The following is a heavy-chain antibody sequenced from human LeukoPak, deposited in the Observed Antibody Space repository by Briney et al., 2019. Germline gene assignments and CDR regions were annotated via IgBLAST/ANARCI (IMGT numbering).Heavy chain of an antibody. D-gene: IGHD3-10*01. Sequence: GGSLRLSCAASGFTFSDYNMNWVRQAPGKGLEWVSYITNGGSTIHHADSVKGRFTISRDNAKNSLYLQMNSLRAEETAVYYCARVVVRGVINYGMDVWGQGTTVTVSS. CDR3: ARVVVRGVINYGMDV. V-gene: IGHV3-11*04. CDR1: GFTFSDYN. J-gene: IGHJ6*02. CDR2: ITNGGSTI.